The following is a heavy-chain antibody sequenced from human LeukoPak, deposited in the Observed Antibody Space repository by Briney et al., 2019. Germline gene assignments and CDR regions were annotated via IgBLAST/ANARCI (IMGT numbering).Heavy chain of an antibody. V-gene: IGHV3-7*01. J-gene: IGHJ4*02. Sequence: GGSLRLSCAASGFTFSIHWMTWVRQAPGKGLEWVASIKHDGSEKYYVGSVKGRFTISRDNAKNSVYLQMNSLRAEDTAVYYCGRDGYSGNYPIDDNWGQGTLVTVSS. CDR3: GRDGYSGNYPIDDN. CDR1: GFTFSIHW. D-gene: IGHD1-26*01. CDR2: IKHDGSEK.